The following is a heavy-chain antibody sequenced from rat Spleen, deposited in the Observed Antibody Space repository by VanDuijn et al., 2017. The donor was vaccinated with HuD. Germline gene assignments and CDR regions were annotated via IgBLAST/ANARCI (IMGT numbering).Heavy chain of an antibody. CDR2: IWTGGAT. J-gene: IGHJ2*01. CDR1: GFSLTNYN. D-gene: IGHD1-6*01. V-gene: IGHV2-30*01. Sequence: QVQLKESGPGLVQPSQTLSLTCTVSGFSLTNYNIHWVRQPTGKGLEWMGVIWTGGATDYNSALKSRLSISRDTSTSQVFLKMNSLQTEDTATYYCARADRETYAHFDYWGQGVMVTVSS. CDR3: ARADRETYAHFDY.